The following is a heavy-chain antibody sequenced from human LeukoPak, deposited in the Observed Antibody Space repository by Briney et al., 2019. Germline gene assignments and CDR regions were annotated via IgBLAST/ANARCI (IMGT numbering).Heavy chain of an antibody. J-gene: IGHJ6*03. D-gene: IGHD3-10*01. V-gene: IGHV3-21*01. CDR2: ISSSSSYI. Sequence: GGSLRLSCAAPGFTFSSYSMNWVRQAPGKGLEWVSSISSSSSYIYYADSVKGRFTISRDNAKNSLYLQMNSLRAEDTAVYYCARAVGSGSFQTYYYYMDVWGKGTTVTISS. CDR3: ARAVGSGSFQTYYYYMDV. CDR1: GFTFSSYS.